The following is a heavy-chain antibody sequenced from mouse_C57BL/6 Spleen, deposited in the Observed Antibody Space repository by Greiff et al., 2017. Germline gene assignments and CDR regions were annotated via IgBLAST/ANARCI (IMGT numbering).Heavy chain of an antibody. CDR3: ATSYYHGKGFAY. V-gene: IGHV2-2*01. J-gene: IGHJ3*01. D-gene: IGHD1-1*01. CDR2: IWSGGST. Sequence: QVQLKESGPGLVQPSQSLSITCTVSGFSLTSYGVHWVRQSPGKGLEWLGVIWSGGSTDYNAAFISRLSISKDNSKSQVFFKMNSLQADDTAIYYWATSYYHGKGFAYWGQGTLVTVSA. CDR1: GFSLTSYG.